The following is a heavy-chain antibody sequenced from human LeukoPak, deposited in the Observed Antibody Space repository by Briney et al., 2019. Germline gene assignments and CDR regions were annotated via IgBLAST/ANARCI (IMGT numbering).Heavy chain of an antibody. CDR3: ARDYYSYDSSAYPPFDY. CDR2: ITSDSRYR. J-gene: IGHJ4*02. V-gene: IGHV3-21*01. CDR1: GFTFSSYW. Sequence: PGGSLRLSCAASGFTFSSYWMSWVRQAPGKGLEWISSITSDSRYRYYADSVKGRFTISRDNAKNTLYLQMNSLRAEDTAVYYCARDYYSYDSSAYPPFDYWGQGTLVTVSS. D-gene: IGHD3-22*01.